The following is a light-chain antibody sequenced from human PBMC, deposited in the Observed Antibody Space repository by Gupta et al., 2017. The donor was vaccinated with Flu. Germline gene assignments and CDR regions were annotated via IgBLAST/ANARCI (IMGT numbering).Light chain of an antibody. CDR2: GAS. J-gene: IGKJ4*01. Sequence: PATLSLSPGEGGSLSCMASQNINNNLAWYQKKPGQAPRLLIHGASTRATGVPARFTGSVSGTEFILTISSLQSEDFAVYYCQHDSKWPNSFGRGTRLEMK. CDR1: QNINNN. CDR3: QHDSKWPNS. V-gene: IGKV3-15*01.